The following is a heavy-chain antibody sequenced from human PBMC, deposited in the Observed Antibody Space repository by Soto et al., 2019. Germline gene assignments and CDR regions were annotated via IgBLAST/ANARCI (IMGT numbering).Heavy chain of an antibody. Sequence: SETLSLTCTVSGVSISSGGYYWGWIRQHPGKGLEWIGNIYYSGRTYYNPSLKSRVIMSVDTSKNHFSLKLSSVTAADTAVYYCARSPGYFTISSLDPWGQGTLVTVSS. CDR3: ARSPGYFTISSLDP. V-gene: IGHV4-31*03. CDR1: GVSISSGGYY. D-gene: IGHD2-8*01. CDR2: IYYSGRT. J-gene: IGHJ5*02.